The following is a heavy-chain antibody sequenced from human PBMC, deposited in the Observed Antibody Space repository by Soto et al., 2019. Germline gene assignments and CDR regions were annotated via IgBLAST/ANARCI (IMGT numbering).Heavy chain of an antibody. CDR1: SVSIRSSNW. V-gene: IGHV4-4*02. CDR3: ARASGIAVAGTVGAFDI. CDR2: IYHSGRT. D-gene: IGHD6-19*01. J-gene: IGHJ3*02. Sequence: QVQLQESGPGLVKPSGTLSLTCAVSSVSIRSSNWWSCVSEPQGKGREWIGEIYHSGRTNYNPSLKSRVTIAVDKSKNQFALKLSSVTAADTAVYYCARASGIAVAGTVGAFDIWGQGTMVTVSS.